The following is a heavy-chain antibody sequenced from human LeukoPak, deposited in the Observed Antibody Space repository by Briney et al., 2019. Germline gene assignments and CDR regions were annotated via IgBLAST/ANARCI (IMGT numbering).Heavy chain of an antibody. CDR2: TSSDGSNK. CDR3: ARTGTLGEGDY. D-gene: IGHD1-14*01. CDR1: GFTFSSYG. V-gene: IGHV3-30*03. J-gene: IGHJ4*02. Sequence: GRSLRLSCAASGFTFSSYGLHWVRQAPGKGLEWVAPTSSDGSNKYFADSVKGRFTISRDNSKNTLYLQTNSLRTEDTAVYYCARTGTLGEGDYWGQGTLVTVSS.